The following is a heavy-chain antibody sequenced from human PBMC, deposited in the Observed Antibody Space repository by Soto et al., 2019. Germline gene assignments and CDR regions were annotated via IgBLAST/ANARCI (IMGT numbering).Heavy chain of an antibody. CDR1: SGSISSSNW. J-gene: IGHJ5*02. Sequence: QVQLQESGPGLVKPSGTLSLTCAVSSGSISSSNWWSWVRQPPGKGLEWIGEIYHSGSTNYNPSLNRRVTISVDKSKNQFSLKLSSVTAADTAVYYCARGKGDYIWGSYRQDAWFDPWGQGTLVTVSS. CDR2: IYHSGST. V-gene: IGHV4-4*02. D-gene: IGHD3-16*02. CDR3: ARGKGDYIWGSYRQDAWFDP.